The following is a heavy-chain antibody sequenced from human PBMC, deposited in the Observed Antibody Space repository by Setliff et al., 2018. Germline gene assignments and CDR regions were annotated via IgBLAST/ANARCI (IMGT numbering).Heavy chain of an antibody. D-gene: IGHD3-22*01. CDR2: IYTSGST. CDR3: ARHPHYDGSGYRDY. Sequence: PSETLSLTCTVSGGSISSGSYYWSWIRQPAGKGLEWIGRIYTSGSTNYNPSLKSRVTISVDTSKNQFSLKLSSVTAADTAVYYCARHPHYDGSGYRDYWGQGTLVTVSS. J-gene: IGHJ4*02. V-gene: IGHV4-61*02. CDR1: GGSISSGSYY.